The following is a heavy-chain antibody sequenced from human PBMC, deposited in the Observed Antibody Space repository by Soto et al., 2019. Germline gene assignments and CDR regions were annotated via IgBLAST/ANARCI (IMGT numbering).Heavy chain of an antibody. V-gene: IGHV1-46*01. CDR2: VNPSGGHT. D-gene: IGHD2-21*02. CDR3: ARGGHVVVVTAALDY. CDR1: GDTFTDYY. J-gene: IGHJ4*02. Sequence: QVQLMKSGAEVKKPGASVKVSCKASGDTFTDYYIHWVRQAPGQELEWMGTVNPSGGHTTYAQHFLGRVTMTRDTSTSTLYMELTSLTSDHTAIYYCARGGHVVVVTAALDYWGQGTLVTVSP.